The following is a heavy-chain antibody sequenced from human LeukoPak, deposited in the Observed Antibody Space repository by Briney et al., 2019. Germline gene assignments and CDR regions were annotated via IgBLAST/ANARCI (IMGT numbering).Heavy chain of an antibody. Sequence: GGSLRLSCAASGFTFSNYAMSWVRQAPGKGLERVSAISGSGGSTYYADSVKGRFTISRDNSKNTLYLQMNSLRAEDTAVYYCAKADRGSRTGWFDPWGQGTLVTVSS. CDR2: ISGSGGST. J-gene: IGHJ5*02. D-gene: IGHD3-16*01. CDR1: GFTFSNYA. CDR3: AKADRGSRTGWFDP. V-gene: IGHV3-23*01.